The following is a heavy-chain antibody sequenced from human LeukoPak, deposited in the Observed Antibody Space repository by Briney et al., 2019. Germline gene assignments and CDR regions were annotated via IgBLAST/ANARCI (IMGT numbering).Heavy chain of an antibody. CDR3: AKGTGKSTLNWFDP. J-gene: IGHJ5*02. D-gene: IGHD1-14*01. Sequence: GGSLRLSCAASGFTFDDYTMHWVRQAPGKGLEWVSLISWDGDNTYYADSVKGRLTISRDNNKNSLYLQINSLRTEDTALYYCAKGTGKSTLNWFDPWGQGTLVTVSS. CDR2: ISWDGDNT. V-gene: IGHV3-43*01. CDR1: GFTFDDYT.